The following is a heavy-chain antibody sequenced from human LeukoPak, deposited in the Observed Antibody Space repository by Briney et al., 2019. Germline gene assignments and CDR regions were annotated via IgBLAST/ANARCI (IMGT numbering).Heavy chain of an antibody. CDR2: INPNSGGT. CDR1: GYTFTGYY. J-gene: IGHJ4*02. CDR3: ARDPPQWLETFGY. V-gene: IGHV1-2*06. Sequence: ASVKVSCKASGYTFTGYYMHWVRQAPGQGLEWMGRINPNSGGTNYAQKFQGRVTMTRDTSISTAYMELSRLRSDDTAVYYCARDPPQWLETFGYWGQGTLVTVSS. D-gene: IGHD6-19*01.